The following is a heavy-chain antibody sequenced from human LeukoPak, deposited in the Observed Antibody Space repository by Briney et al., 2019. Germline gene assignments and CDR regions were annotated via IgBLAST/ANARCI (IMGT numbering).Heavy chain of an antibody. CDR1: GYTFTGYY. Sequence: ASVKVSCKASGYTFTGYYMHWVRQAPGQGLEWMGWINPNSGGTNYAQKFQGRVTMTRDTSISTAYMELSRLRSDDTAVYYCARGGPGYCNGGSCFHRGHFDYWGQGTLVTVSS. D-gene: IGHD2-15*01. J-gene: IGHJ4*02. CDR3: ARGGPGYCNGGSCFHRGHFDY. CDR2: INPNSGGT. V-gene: IGHV1-2*02.